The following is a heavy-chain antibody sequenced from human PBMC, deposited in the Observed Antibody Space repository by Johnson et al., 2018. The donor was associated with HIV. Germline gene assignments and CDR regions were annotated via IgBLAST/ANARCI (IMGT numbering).Heavy chain of an antibody. CDR2: ISWNSGSI. D-gene: IGHD6-13*01. CDR3: APAGPDAFDI. V-gene: IGHV3-9*01. CDR1: GFTFDDYA. Sequence: QLVESGGGLVQPGRSLRLSCAASGFTFDDYAMHWVRQAPGKGLEWVSGISWNSGSIGYADSVKGRFTISRDNSKNRLYRQMISLRAEDTAVYYCAPAGPDAFDIWGQGTMVTVSS. J-gene: IGHJ3*02.